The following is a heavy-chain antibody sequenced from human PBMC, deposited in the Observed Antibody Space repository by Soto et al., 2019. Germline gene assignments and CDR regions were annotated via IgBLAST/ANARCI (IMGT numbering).Heavy chain of an antibody. V-gene: IGHV1-8*01. CDR1: EYTFTSHE. Sequence: QVQLVQSGAEVKEPGASVKVSCKASEYTFTSHESTWVRQASGQGLEWLGWMNPNSGNTGYAQKFQDRVTMTRNTSTNTAYMELSSLRSDDTAVYFCARSMVTLTYYYGLDVWGQGTTVTVSS. D-gene: IGHD3-10*01. J-gene: IGHJ6*02. CDR3: ARSMVTLTYYYGLDV. CDR2: MNPNSGNT.